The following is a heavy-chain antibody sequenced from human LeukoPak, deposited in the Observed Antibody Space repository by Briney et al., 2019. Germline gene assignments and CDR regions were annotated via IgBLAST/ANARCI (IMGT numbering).Heavy chain of an antibody. CDR2: IYYSGST. CDR1: GGSISSYY. D-gene: IGHD3-16*01. V-gene: IGHV4-59*12. CDR3: AREGLGELTLDY. J-gene: IGHJ4*02. Sequence: SETLSLTCTVSGGSISSYYWSWIRQPPGKGLEWIGYIYYSGSTNYNPSLKSRVTISVDTSKSRFSLKLSSVTAADTAVYYCAREGLGELTLDYWGQGTLVTVSS.